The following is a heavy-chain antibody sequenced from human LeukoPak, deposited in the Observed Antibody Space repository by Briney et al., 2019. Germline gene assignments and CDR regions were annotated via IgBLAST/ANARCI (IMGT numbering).Heavy chain of an antibody. CDR3: ATSVTGYSSPFYY. D-gene: IGHD6-13*01. V-gene: IGHV3-30*02. CDR1: GFNFNSYD. J-gene: IGHJ4*02. Sequence: GGSLRLSCAASGFNFNSYDMQWVRQSPGKGLEWVTFIRYDGSEKYYVDSVEGRFTISRDNSKNTLYLQMNSLRAEDTAVYYCATSVTGYSSPFYYWGQGTLSPSPQ. CDR2: IRYDGSEK.